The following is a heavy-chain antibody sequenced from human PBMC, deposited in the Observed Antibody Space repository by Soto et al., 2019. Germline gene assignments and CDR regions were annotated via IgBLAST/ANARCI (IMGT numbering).Heavy chain of an antibody. D-gene: IGHD2-15*01. CDR3: ATLGLMVVAATPADY. V-gene: IGHV5-51*01. CDR2: IYPGDSDT. Sequence: GESLKISCKGSGYSFTSYWIGWVRQMPGKGLEWMGIIYPGDSDTRYSPSFQGQVTISADKSISTAYLQWSSLKASDTAMYYCATLGLMVVAATPADYWGQGTLVTVSS. J-gene: IGHJ4*02. CDR1: GYSFTSYW.